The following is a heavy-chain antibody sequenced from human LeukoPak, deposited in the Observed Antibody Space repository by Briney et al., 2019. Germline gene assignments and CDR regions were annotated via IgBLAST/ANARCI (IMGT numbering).Heavy chain of an antibody. CDR3: ARGDYYGSGSYYFSPYYYYYGMDV. V-gene: IGHV1-2*04. J-gene: IGHJ6*04. CDR2: INPNSGGT. D-gene: IGHD3-10*01. Sequence: ASVKVSCKASGYTFTGYYMHWVRQAPGQGLEWMGWINPNSGGTNYAQKFQGWVTMTRDTSISTVYMELSRLRSDDTAVYYCARGDYYGSGSYYFSPYYYYYGMDVWGKGTTVTVSS. CDR1: GYTFTGYY.